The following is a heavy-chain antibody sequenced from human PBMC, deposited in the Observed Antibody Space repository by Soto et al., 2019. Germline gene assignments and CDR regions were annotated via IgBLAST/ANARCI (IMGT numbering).Heavy chain of an antibody. D-gene: IGHD2-15*01. J-gene: IGHJ3*02. V-gene: IGHV3-23*01. Sequence: GGSLRLSCAASGFTFSSYAMSWVRQAPGKGLEWVSAISGSGGSTYYADSVKGRFTISRDNSKNTLYLQMNSLRAEDTAVYYCAKVADCSGGSCSPRSFAFDIWGQGTMVTVSS. CDR2: ISGSGGST. CDR1: GFTFSSYA. CDR3: AKVADCSGGSCSPRSFAFDI.